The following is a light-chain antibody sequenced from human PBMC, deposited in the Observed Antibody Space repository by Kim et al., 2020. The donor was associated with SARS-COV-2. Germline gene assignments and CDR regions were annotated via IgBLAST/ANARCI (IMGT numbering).Light chain of an antibody. V-gene: IGKV3-20*01. CDR1: QSVSSMY. J-gene: IGKJ1*01. CDR3: QQYENTPWT. Sequence: TVLTQSPATLSLSPGERATLSCRASQSVSSMYLAWYQQKPGQAPRLLIYGASSRATGIPDRFSGSGSGTNFTLTISRLEPEDCAVYYCQQYENTPWTFGQGTKVDIK. CDR2: GAS.